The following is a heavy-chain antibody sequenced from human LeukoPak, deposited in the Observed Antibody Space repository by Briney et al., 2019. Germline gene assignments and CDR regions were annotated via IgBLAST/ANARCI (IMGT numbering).Heavy chain of an antibody. CDR3: ASLVLLWFVESHF. CDR1: GCSISSSSYY. D-gene: IGHD3-10*01. J-gene: IGHJ4*02. CDR2: NYYSGST. Sequence: SETLSLTCTVSGCSISSSSYYWGWIRQPPGKGLEGIGSNYYSGSTYYNPSLKSRVTISVDTSKNKFSLKLSSVTAADTAVYYCASLVLLWFVESHFWGQGTLVTVSS. V-gene: IGHV4-39*01.